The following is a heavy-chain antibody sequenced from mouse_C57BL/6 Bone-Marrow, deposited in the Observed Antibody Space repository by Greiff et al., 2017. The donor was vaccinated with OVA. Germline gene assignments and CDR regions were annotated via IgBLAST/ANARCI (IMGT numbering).Heavy chain of an antibody. CDR3: ARGYGYFDY. D-gene: IGHD1-1*02. V-gene: IGHV1-69*01. Sequence: QVQLQQPGAELVMPGASVKLSCKASGYTFTSYWMHWVKQRPGQGLEWIGVIDPSDSYTNYNQKFKGKSTLTVDKSSSTAYMQLSSLTSEDSAVYCGARGYGYFDYWGQGTTLTVSS. J-gene: IGHJ2*01. CDR1: GYTFTSYW. CDR2: IDPSDSYT.